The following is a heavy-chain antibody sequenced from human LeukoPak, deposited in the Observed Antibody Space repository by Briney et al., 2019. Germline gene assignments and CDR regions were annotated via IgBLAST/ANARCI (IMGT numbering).Heavy chain of an antibody. J-gene: IGHJ4*02. CDR1: GFTFSSYW. CDR2: TNEGGSGK. V-gene: IGHV3-7*03. Sequence: GGSLRLSCAASGFTFSSYWMTWVRQAPGKGLEWVASTNEGGSGKYYVDSVKGRFTISRDNAQKSLYLEMHSLRVEDTAVYYCARAVTSTEGYWGQGTLVTVSS. CDR3: ARAVTSTEGY.